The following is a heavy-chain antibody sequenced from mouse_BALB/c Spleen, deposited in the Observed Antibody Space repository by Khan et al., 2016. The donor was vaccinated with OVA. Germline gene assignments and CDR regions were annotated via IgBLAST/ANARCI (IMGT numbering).Heavy chain of an antibody. CDR3: ATYYVYGYYFDY. Sequence: EVDLVDLGGGLVQLGGSRKLSSAAFGSTFNSYGMHWVRQAPDKGLEWVAYISGDSNTIYSANTVKGRSTIFRDNPKNTLILQMTSLMSEDMAMYYCATYYVYGYYFDYWGPGTTLTVS. CDR1: GSTFNSYG. V-gene: IGHV5-17*02. CDR2: ISGDSNTI. J-gene: IGHJ2*01. D-gene: IGHD1-1*01.